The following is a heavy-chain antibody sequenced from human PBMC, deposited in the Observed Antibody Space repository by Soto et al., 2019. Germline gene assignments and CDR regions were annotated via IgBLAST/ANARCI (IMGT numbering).Heavy chain of an antibody. CDR1: GGTFSNSA. CDR2: IIPIFGVA. D-gene: IGHD1-26*01. V-gene: IGHV1-69*01. CDR3: AREVGATTYYYYAMDV. Sequence: QVQLLQSGAEVKKPGSSVKVSCTASGGTFSNSAISWVRQAPGQGLEWMGGIIPIFGVAHYAQKFQGRVTIPADESTSTASMGLSSLRSEDTAMYYCAREVGATTYYYYAMDVWGQGTTVTVSS. J-gene: IGHJ6*02.